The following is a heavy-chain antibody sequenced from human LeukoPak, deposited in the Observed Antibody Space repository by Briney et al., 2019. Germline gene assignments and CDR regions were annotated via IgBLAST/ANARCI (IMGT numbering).Heavy chain of an antibody. CDR3: ASNHGSGWYVGEY. CDR1: GFTFSNYN. CDR2: ISSRSSAI. D-gene: IGHD6-19*01. J-gene: IGHJ4*02. Sequence: PGGSLRLSCAASGFTFSNYNMNWVRQAPGKGLEWVSYISSRSSAIYYADSVKGRLTISRDNAKNSLSLQMNSLRDEDTAVYFCASNHGSGWYVGEYWGQGILVTVSS. V-gene: IGHV3-48*02.